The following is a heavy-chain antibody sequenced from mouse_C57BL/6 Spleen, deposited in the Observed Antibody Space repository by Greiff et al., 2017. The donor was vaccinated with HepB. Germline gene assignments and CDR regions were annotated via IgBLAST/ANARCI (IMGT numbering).Heavy chain of an antibody. V-gene: IGHV5-17*01. D-gene: IGHD2-5*01. Sequence: EVQLVESGGGLVKPGGSLKLSCAASGFTFSDYGMHWVRQAPEKGLEWVAYISSGSSTIYYADTVKGRFTISRDNAKNTLFLQMTSLRSEDTAMYYCARLGSNYVNYAMDYWGQGTSVTVSS. CDR3: ARLGSNYVNYAMDY. J-gene: IGHJ4*01. CDR1: GFTFSDYG. CDR2: ISSGSSTI.